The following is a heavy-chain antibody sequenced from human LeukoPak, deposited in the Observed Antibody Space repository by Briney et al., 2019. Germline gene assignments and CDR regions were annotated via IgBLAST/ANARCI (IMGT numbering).Heavy chain of an antibody. CDR3: ARGPSHDYADAFDI. CDR1: GFTFSSYA. J-gene: IGHJ3*02. D-gene: IGHD4-17*01. V-gene: IGHV3-30-3*01. Sequence: GGSLRLSCAASGFTFSSYAMHWVRQAPGKGLEWVAVISYDGSNKYYADSVKGRFTISRDNSKNTLYLQMNSLRAEDTAVYYCARGPSHDYADAFDIWGQGTMVTVSS. CDR2: ISYDGSNK.